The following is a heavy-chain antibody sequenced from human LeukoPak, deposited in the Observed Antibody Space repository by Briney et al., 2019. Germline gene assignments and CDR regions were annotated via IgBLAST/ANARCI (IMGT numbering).Heavy chain of an antibody. CDR2: INPNSGGT. D-gene: IGHD3-10*01. V-gene: IGHV1-2*02. J-gene: IGHJ4*02. CDR3: VPFGELSPPFDY. CDR1: GYTFTGYY. Sequence: GASVKGSCKASGYTFTGYYMHWVRQAPGQGLEWMGWINPNSGGTNYAQKFQGRVTMTRDTSISTAYMELSRPRSDDTAVYYCVPFGELSPPFDYWGQGTLVTVSS.